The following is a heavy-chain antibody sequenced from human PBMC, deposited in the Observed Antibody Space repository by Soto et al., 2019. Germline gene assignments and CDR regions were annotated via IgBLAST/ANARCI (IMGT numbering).Heavy chain of an antibody. Sequence: GESLKISCKGSGYSFTSYWIGWVRQMPGKGLEWMGIIYPGDSDTRYSPSFQGQVTISADKSISTAYLQWSSLKASDTAMYYCARLIAARRYSYGFLDYWGQGTLVTVSS. V-gene: IGHV5-51*01. CDR2: IYPGDSDT. J-gene: IGHJ4*02. CDR3: ARLIAARRYSYGFLDY. D-gene: IGHD5-18*01. CDR1: GYSFTSYW.